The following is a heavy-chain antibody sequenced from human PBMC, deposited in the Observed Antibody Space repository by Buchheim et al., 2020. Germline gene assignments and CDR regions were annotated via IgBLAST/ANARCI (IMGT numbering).Heavy chain of an antibody. CDR1: GFTFSSYE. Sequence: EVHLVESGGGLVQPGGSLRLSCAASGFTFSSYEMNWVRQAPGKGLEWVSYISSSGSTIYYADSVKGRFTISRDNSKNTLYLQMNSLRAEDTAVYYCAKDGIAAPGTELDYWGQGTL. CDR2: ISSSGSTI. D-gene: IGHD6-13*01. J-gene: IGHJ4*02. CDR3: AKDGIAAPGTELDY. V-gene: IGHV3-48*03.